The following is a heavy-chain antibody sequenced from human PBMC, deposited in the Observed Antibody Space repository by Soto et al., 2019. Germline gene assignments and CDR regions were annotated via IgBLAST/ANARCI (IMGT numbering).Heavy chain of an antibody. Sequence: PGGSLRLSCAASGFTFTNYWMHWVRQVPGKGLVWVSRIDGVGTGTSYSDSVRGRFTISRDNAENTLYLQMNSLRAEDTAGYYCTTGFEYLGQGTLVTVSS. CDR1: GFTFTNYW. CDR3: TTGFEY. V-gene: IGHV3-74*01. CDR2: IDGVGTGT. J-gene: IGHJ4*02.